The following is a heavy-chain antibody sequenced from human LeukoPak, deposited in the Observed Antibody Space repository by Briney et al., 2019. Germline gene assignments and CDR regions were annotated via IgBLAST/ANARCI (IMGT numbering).Heavy chain of an antibody. CDR1: GGSFSGYY. Sequence: KPSETLSLTCAVYGGSFSGYYWSWIRQPPGKGLEWIGEINHSGSTNYNPSLNSRLTISVDTSKNQFSLKLSSVTAADTAVYYCARSTYYYGSGTRYNWFDPWGQGTLVTVSS. CDR2: INHSGST. J-gene: IGHJ5*02. D-gene: IGHD3-10*01. CDR3: ARSTYYYGSGTRYNWFDP. V-gene: IGHV4-34*01.